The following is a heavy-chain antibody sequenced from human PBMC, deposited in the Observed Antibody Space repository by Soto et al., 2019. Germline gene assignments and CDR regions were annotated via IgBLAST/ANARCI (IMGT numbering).Heavy chain of an antibody. CDR1: GYTFTTYA. D-gene: IGHD1-20*01. CDR2: INAGNGNT. V-gene: IGHV1-3*05. J-gene: IGHJ4*01. CDR3: ARGITLPTPLDY. Sequence: QVQLVQSGAEEKKPGASVKVSCKASGYTFTTYAMHWVRQAPGQRIEWMGWINAGNGNTKYSLKFQGRVTITRDTSVSTAYMELSSLRSQDTSVYYCARGITLPTPLDYWGHGARVTVSS.